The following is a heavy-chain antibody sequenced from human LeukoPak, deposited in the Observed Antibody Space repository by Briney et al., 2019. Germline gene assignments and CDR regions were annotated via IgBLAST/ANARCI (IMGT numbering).Heavy chain of an antibody. CDR3: ARDAYYSDASGYYQDY. CDR1: GCSFSSYT. D-gene: IGHD3-22*01. J-gene: IGHJ4*02. V-gene: IGHV3-48*02. Sequence: PGGSLRLSCAASGCSFSSYTMNWARQAPGKGLEWLSFISGRGNTIYYADSVKGRFTISRDNAKDSLFLQMNSLRDEDTAVYYCARDAYYSDASGYYQDYWGQGTLVTVSS. CDR2: ISGRGNTI.